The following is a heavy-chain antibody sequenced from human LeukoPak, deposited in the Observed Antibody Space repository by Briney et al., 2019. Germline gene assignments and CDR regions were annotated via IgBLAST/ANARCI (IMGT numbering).Heavy chain of an antibody. CDR1: GYTLTEFS. J-gene: IGHJ5*02. V-gene: IGHV1-24*01. Sequence: ASVKVSCKVSGYTLTEFSMHWVRQAPGKGLEWMGGFDPEDGETIYAQELQGRVTMTKDTSTDTAYMELSSLRSEDTAVYYCARVVTPRYCSTTNCYWKGWFDPWGQGTLVTVSS. D-gene: IGHD2-2*01. CDR2: FDPEDGET. CDR3: ARVVTPRYCSTTNCYWKGWFDP.